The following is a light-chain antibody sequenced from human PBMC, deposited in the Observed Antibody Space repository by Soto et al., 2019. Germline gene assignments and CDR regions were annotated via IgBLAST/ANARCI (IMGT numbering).Light chain of an antibody. J-gene: IGKJ4*01. CDR1: QSISTY. CDR3: QQSYSTLLT. V-gene: IGKV1-39*01. Sequence: DIQMTQSPSSLSASVGVIVTITCRASQSISTYLNWYQQKPGKAPKLLIYAASSLQSGVPSRFSGSGSGTDFTLTISSLQPEDFATYYCQQSYSTLLTFGGGTKVDI. CDR2: AAS.